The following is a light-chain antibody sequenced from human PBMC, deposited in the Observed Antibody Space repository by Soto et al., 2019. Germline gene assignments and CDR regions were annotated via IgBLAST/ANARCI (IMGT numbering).Light chain of an antibody. CDR1: QDVSDY. CDR2: AAS. V-gene: IGKV1-9*01. CDR3: QHLNSYPLT. Sequence: QLTQSPSFLSASVGDRVTITCRASQDVSDYLAWYQQRPGKAPKLLIYAASTLQSGVPSRFSGSGSGTEFTLTISRLQPEDFATYCCQHLNSYPLTFGGGTKVEIK. J-gene: IGKJ4*01.